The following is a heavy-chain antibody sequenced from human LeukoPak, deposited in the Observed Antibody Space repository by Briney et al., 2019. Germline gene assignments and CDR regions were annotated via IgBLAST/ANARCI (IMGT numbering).Heavy chain of an antibody. CDR2: IYYSGST. V-gene: IGHV4-39*07. D-gene: IGHD1-26*01. CDR3: ARATHSGSLAPFDF. J-gene: IGHJ4*02. CDR1: GGSISSSYYY. Sequence: ASETLSLTCTVSGGSISSSYYYWGWIRQPPGKGLEWIGSIYYSGSTYYNPSLKSRVTMSVDTSKNQFSLKLSSVTAADTAVYYCARATHSGSLAPFDFWGQGTLVTVSS.